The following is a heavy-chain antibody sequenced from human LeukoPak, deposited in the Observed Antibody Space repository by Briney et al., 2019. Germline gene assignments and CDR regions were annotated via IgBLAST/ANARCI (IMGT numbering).Heavy chain of an antibody. Sequence: GGSLRLSCAASGFTFSSYAMSWVRQAPGKGLEWVSAISGSGDSTNYADSVKGRFTISRDNSKTTLYLQMNSLRADDTAVYYCAKDRSDNTTWYVGSHWGQGTLVIVSS. J-gene: IGHJ4*02. D-gene: IGHD6-13*01. CDR2: ISGSGDST. V-gene: IGHV3-23*01. CDR1: GFTFSSYA. CDR3: AKDRSDNTTWYVGSH.